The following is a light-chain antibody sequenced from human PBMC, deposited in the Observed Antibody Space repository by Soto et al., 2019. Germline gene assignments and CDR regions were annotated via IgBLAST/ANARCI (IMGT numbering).Light chain of an antibody. CDR1: SSDVGAYNY. CDR2: EVS. V-gene: IGLV2-14*01. Sequence: QSALTQPASVSGSPGQSITISCTGTSSDVGAYNYVSWYQQHPGKAPNVIIYEVSNRPSGVSNRFSGSKSGNTASLTISGLQAEDEADYYCNSYTSSATRVFGGGTKVTVL. CDR3: NSYTSSATRV. J-gene: IGLJ3*02.